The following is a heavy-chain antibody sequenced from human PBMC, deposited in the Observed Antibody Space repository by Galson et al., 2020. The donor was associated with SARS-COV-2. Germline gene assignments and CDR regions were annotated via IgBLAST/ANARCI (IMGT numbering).Heavy chain of an antibody. CDR2: INYRGST. CDR3: ARHQAYFDDSSGYPEYFQH. CDR1: GGSISSGGYY. V-gene: IGHV4-31*03. Sequence: ETSETLSLTCTVSGGSISSGGYYWSWIRQHPGKGLEWIGYINYRGSTYYNPSLKSRVTISVDTSKNQFSLKLSSVTAADTAVYYCARHQAYFDDSSGYPEYFQHWGQGTLVTVAS. J-gene: IGHJ1*01. D-gene: IGHD3-22*01.